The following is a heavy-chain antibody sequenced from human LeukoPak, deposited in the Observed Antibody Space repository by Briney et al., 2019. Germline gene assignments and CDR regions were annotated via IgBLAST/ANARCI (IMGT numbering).Heavy chain of an antibody. CDR3: ARSRDDILTGQPYYFDY. J-gene: IGHJ4*02. Sequence: GESLKISCKGSGYSFTSYWIGWVRQMPGKGLEWMGIIYPGDSDTRYSPSFQGQVTISADESISTAYLQWSSLKASDTAMYYCARSRDDILTGQPYYFDYWGQGTLVTVSS. CDR2: IYPGDSDT. D-gene: IGHD3-9*01. V-gene: IGHV5-51*01. CDR1: GYSFTSYW.